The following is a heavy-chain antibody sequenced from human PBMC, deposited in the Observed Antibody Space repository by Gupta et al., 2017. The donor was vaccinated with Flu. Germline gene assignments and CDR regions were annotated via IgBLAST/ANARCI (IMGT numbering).Heavy chain of an antibody. D-gene: IGHD3-10*01. CDR2: ISSSSYSI. V-gene: IGHV3-21*02. CDR3: ARGSTLGTMVRRAPMDY. CDR1: GFTFSSYN. J-gene: IGHJ4*02. Sequence: EVQLVESGGGLVKPGGSLRLSCAASGFTFSSYNMNWVRQAPGKGLEWVASISSSSYSIYYADSLKGRFTISRDNAQNSLYLQMSSLRAEDTAVYYCARGSTLGTMVRRAPMDYWGQGTLVTVSS.